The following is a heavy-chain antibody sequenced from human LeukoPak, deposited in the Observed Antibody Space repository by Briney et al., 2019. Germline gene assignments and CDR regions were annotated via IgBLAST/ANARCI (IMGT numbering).Heavy chain of an antibody. J-gene: IGHJ4*02. Sequence: GGSLRLSCAASGFTFSSYAMGWVRQAPGKGLEWVSAISGSGGSTYYADSVKGRFTISRDNSKNTLYLQMNSLRAEDTAVYYCAKDVTTSITYYYGYWGQGTLVTVSS. V-gene: IGHV3-23*01. CDR3: AKDVTTSITYYYGY. CDR2: ISGSGGST. D-gene: IGHD3-3*01. CDR1: GFTFSSYA.